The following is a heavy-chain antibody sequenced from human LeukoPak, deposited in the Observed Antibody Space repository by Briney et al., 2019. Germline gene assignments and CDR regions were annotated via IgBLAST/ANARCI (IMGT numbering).Heavy chain of an antibody. CDR2: IKHDGSEE. J-gene: IGHJ4*02. D-gene: IGHD3-3*01. CDR1: GFILSGYF. CDR3: ATDRGWRTSGYYLYYFES. V-gene: IGHV3-7*01. Sequence: GGSLRLSCAASGFILSGYFMSWVCQAPGKGLEWVASIKHDGSEEYYVDSVRGRFTISRDNTKSSLYLQMSSLRAEDTAVYYCATDRGWRTSGYYLYYFESWGQGTLVTVSS.